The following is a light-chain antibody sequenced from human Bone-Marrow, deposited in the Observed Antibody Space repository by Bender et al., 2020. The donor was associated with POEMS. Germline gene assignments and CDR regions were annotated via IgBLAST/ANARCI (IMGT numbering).Light chain of an antibody. Sequence: YVLTQPPSVSVAPGQTARMTCGGNNIVSKSVHWYQQKPGQAPVLVVFDDSDRPSGIPERFSGSNSGNTATLTIGGTQALDEADYYCQAWDSGSVVFGGGTKLTVL. CDR1: NIVSKS. CDR3: QAWDSGSVV. V-gene: IGLV3-21*02. CDR2: DDS. J-gene: IGLJ2*01.